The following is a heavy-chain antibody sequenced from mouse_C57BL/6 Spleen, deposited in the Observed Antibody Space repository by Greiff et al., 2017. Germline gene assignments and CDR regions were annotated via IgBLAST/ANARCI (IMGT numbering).Heavy chain of an antibody. V-gene: IGHV1-81*01. D-gene: IGHD2-4*01. CDR2: IYPRSGNT. J-gene: IGHJ3*01. CDR3: ARPDSIYYDYEEAWFAY. Sequence: VKLMESGAELARPGASVKLSCKASGYTFTSYGISWVKQRTGQGLEWIGEIYPRSGNTYYNEKFKGKATLTADKSSSTAYMELRSLTSEDSAVYFCARPDSIYYDYEEAWFAYWGQGTLVTVSA. CDR1: GYTFTSYG.